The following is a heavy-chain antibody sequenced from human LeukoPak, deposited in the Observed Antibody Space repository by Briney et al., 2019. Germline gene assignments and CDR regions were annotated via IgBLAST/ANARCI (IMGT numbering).Heavy chain of an antibody. J-gene: IGHJ4*02. V-gene: IGHV1-2*06. CDR2: INPNSGDT. D-gene: IGHD3-22*01. CDR1: GYIFAGYY. CDR3: ARDPYDYDSSTYYGSKVDY. Sequence: ASVKVSCKASGYIFAGYYLHWVRQAPGQGLEWMGRINPNSGDTNYAQNFQGRVTMTRDTSISTAYMELSRLRSDDTAVYYCARDPYDYDSSTYYGSKVDYWGQGTLVTVSS.